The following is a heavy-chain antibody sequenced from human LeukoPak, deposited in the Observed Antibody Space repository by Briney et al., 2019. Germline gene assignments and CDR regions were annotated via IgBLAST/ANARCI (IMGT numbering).Heavy chain of an antibody. CDR3: ARDLDFGMVTGYFDY. D-gene: IGHD3-3*01. CDR2: IYHSGST. Sequence: SETLSLTCTVSGYSISSGYYWGWIRQPPGKGLEWIGSIYHSGSTYYNPSLKSRVTISVDTSKNQFSLKLSSVTAADTAVYYCARDLDFGMVTGYFDYWGQGTLVTVSP. J-gene: IGHJ4*02. CDR1: GYSISSGYY. V-gene: IGHV4-38-2*02.